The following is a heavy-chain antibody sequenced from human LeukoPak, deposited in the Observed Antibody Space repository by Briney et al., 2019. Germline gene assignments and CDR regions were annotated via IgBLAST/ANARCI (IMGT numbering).Heavy chain of an antibody. CDR1: GYTFTGYY. CDR2: INPSGGST. CDR3: ARKGSGSYDGDY. V-gene: IGHV1-46*01. Sequence: ASVKVCCKASGYTFTGYYMHWVRQAPGQGVEWMGIINPSGGSTSYAQKFQGRVTMTRDTSTSTVYMELSSLRSEDTAVYYCARKGSGSYDGDYWGQGTLVTVSS. J-gene: IGHJ4*02. D-gene: IGHD1-26*01.